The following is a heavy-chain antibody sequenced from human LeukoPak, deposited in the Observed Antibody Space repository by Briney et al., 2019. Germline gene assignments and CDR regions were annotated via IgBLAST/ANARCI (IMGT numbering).Heavy chain of an antibody. D-gene: IGHD5-12*01. CDR3: VNLGYSD. CDR2: IKNDGSDK. V-gene: IGHV3-7*01. CDR1: GFSFSAAW. Sequence: GGSLRLSCEASGFSFSAAWMTWVRQAPGKGLEWVATIKNDGSDKYYVDSVKGRFTLSRDNAKNLVYLQTNSLRVEDTAVYYCVNLGYSDGGQGTLVTVSS. J-gene: IGHJ4*02.